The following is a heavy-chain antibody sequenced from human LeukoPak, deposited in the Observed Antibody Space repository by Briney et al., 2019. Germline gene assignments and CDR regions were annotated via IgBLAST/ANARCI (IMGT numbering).Heavy chain of an antibody. J-gene: IGHJ4*02. CDR2: INPNSGGT. D-gene: IGHD5-12*01. Sequence: ASVKASCKASGYTFTGYYMHWVRQAPGQGLEWMGWINPNSGGTNYAQKFQGRVTMTRDTSISTAYMELNRLRSDDTAVYYCAREEGLRGYSGYDQPFFDYWGQGTLVTVSS. CDR1: GYTFTGYY. CDR3: AREEGLRGYSGYDQPFFDY. V-gene: IGHV1-2*02.